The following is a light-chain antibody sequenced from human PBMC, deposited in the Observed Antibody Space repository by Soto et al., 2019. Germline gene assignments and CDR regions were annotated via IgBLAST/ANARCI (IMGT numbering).Light chain of an antibody. Sequence: DGQVSRSPSTLSASEGDRVTITCGASESIGNWLAWYQQKSGKAPNLLIHEASNLEDGVPSRFRGSRSGTEFTLTVSSLQPEDFATYYCRHDHDHSWPFGQGTKVDNK. CDR1: ESIGNW. V-gene: IGKV1-5*03. CDR2: EAS. J-gene: IGKJ1*01. CDR3: RHDHDHSWP.